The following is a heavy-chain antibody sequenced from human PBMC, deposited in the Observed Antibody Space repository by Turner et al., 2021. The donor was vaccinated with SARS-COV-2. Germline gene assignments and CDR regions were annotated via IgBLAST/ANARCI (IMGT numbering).Heavy chain of an antibody. CDR3: ARGKNYYGSGSYYPTHYYYGMDV. CDR2: IIPISGTA. J-gene: IGHJ6*02. Sequence: KASGGTFSSYVISWARQAPGQGLEWMGGIIPISGTANYAQQFQGRVTIIADESTITAYMELSSLRSEDKAVYYCARGKNYYGSGSYYPTHYYYGMDVWGQGTTVTVSS. CDR1: GGTFSSYV. D-gene: IGHD3-10*01. V-gene: IGHV1-69*01.